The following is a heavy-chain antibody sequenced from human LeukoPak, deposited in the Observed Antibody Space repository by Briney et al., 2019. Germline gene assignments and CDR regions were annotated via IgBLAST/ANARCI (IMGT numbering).Heavy chain of an antibody. CDR1: GYTFTGYY. Sequence: ASVKVSCKASGYTFTGYYMHGVRQAPGQGLEWMGWINPNSGGTNYAQKFQGRVTMTRDTSISTAYIELSRLRSDDTDVYYCARELYYYDSSGYYPRDERNDYWGQGTLVTVSS. J-gene: IGHJ4*02. D-gene: IGHD3-22*01. CDR2: INPNSGGT. CDR3: ARELYYYDSSGYYPRDERNDY. V-gene: IGHV1-2*02.